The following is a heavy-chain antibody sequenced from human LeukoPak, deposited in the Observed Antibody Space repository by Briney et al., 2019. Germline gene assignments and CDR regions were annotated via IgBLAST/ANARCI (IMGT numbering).Heavy chain of an antibody. J-gene: IGHJ3*02. CDR1: GFTFSSCS. CDR3: ARAPRQDYYDSSRYPRMDAFDI. Sequence: GGSLRLSCAASGFTFSSCSMKWVRQAPGKGLEWVSSISSGSSYIYYADSVKGRFTISRDNAKNSLYLQMNRLSAEDTAVYYCARAPRQDYYDSSRYPRMDAFDIWGQGTMVTVSS. CDR2: ISSGSSYI. D-gene: IGHD3-22*01. V-gene: IGHV3-21*01.